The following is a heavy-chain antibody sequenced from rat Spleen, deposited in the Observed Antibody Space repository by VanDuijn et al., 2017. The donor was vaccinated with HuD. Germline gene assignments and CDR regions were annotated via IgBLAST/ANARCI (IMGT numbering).Heavy chain of an antibody. D-gene: IGHD1-11*01. V-gene: IGHV5-19*01. CDR3: ITEEGVNYFAY. CDR2: ISYDGSST. CDR1: GFTFSNYG. J-gene: IGHJ2*01. Sequence: EVQLVESGGGLVQPGRSLKLSCAASGFTFSNYGMHWIRQAPTKGLEWVATISYDGSSTYYRDSVRGRFTISRNNAEGTLYLQMDSLRSEDTATYYCITEEGVNYFAYWGHGVMVTVSS.